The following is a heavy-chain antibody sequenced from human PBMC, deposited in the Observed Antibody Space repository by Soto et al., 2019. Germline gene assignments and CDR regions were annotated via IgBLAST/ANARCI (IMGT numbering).Heavy chain of an antibody. J-gene: IGHJ4*02. D-gene: IGHD2-15*01. CDR2: IYYSGYT. CDR1: GGSISSGPYS. Sequence: SETLSLTCTVSGGSISSGPYSWGWIRQPPGKGLEWIGYIYYSGYTNYNPSLKSRVTISVDTSKSQFSLNLSFVTAADTAVYYCATMGTPATGLYFFDYWGQGSLVTVSS. CDR3: ATMGTPATGLYFFDY. V-gene: IGHV4-30-4*08.